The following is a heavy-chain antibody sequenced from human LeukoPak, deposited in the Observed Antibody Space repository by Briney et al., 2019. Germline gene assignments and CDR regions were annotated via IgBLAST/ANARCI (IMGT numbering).Heavy chain of an antibody. CDR3: ADDYGD. Sequence: SETLSLTCSVSGVSVSSYYWSWIRQPAGKGLEWIGRIYPSGTTHYNPSLKSRVTMSVDRSKNQFSLNLIFVTAADTAVYYCADDYGDWGQGTLVTVSS. CDR2: IYPSGTT. V-gene: IGHV4-4*07. J-gene: IGHJ4*02. D-gene: IGHD4-17*01. CDR1: GVSVSSYY.